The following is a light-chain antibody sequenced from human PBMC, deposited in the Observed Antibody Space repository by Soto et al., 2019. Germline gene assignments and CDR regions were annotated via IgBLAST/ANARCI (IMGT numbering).Light chain of an antibody. J-gene: IGLJ1*01. Sequence: QSVLTQPASVSGSPGQSITISCTGTSSDVGGYNYVSWYQQHPGKAPKLMIYDVSNRPSWVSNRFSGSKSVNTASLTISGLQAEYEADYYCSSYTSSSTPYVFGTGTKLTVL. V-gene: IGLV2-14*01. CDR3: SSYTSSSTPYV. CDR2: DVS. CDR1: SSDVGGYNY.